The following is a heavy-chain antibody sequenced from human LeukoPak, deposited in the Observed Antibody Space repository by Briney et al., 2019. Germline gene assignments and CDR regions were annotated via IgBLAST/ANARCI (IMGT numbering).Heavy chain of an antibody. CDR3: AKDHSSWYPNWFDP. D-gene: IGHD6-13*01. V-gene: IGHV3-23*01. J-gene: IGHJ5*02. CDR2: ISGSGGST. Sequence: GGYLRLSCAASGYTFSSYAVSWVRQAPGEGLEWVSAISGSGGSTYYAGSVKGRFTISRDNSKNTLYLQMNSLRAEDTAVYYCAKDHSSWYPNWFDPWGQGTLVTVSS. CDR1: GYTFSSYA.